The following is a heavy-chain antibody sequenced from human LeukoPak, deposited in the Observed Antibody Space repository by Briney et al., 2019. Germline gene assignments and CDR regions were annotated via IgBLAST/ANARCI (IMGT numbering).Heavy chain of an antibody. Sequence: SETLSLTCTVSGDSISSSSYYWGWIRQPPGKGLEWIGSFYYSGSTYYNPSLKSRVTISVDTSKNQFSLKLSSVTAADMAVYYCARGELPFDYWGQGTLVTVSS. CDR3: ARGELPFDY. CDR2: FYYSGST. CDR1: GDSISSSSYY. D-gene: IGHD1-26*01. V-gene: IGHV4-39*01. J-gene: IGHJ4*02.